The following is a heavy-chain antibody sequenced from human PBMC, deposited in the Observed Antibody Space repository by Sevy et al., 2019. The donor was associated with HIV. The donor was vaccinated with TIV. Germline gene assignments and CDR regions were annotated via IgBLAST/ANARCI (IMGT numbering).Heavy chain of an antibody. J-gene: IGHJ3*02. Sequence: GGSLRLSCAASGFTFSTYAMSWVRQAPGKGLEWVSAISGGDSSTYYAYSVKGRFTISRDNSKNTLYLQMNSLRAEDNAVNYCAKDQGNIVGDSFDIWGQGTMVTVSS. D-gene: IGHD3-16*02. V-gene: IGHV3-23*01. CDR2: ISGGDSST. CDR1: GFTFSTYA. CDR3: AKDQGNIVGDSFDI.